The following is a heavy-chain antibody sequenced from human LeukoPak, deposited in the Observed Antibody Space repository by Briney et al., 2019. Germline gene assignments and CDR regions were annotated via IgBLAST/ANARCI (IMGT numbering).Heavy chain of an antibody. CDR1: GFTFSSYP. V-gene: IGHV3-64D*09. Sequence: GGSLRLSCSASGFTFSSYPMHWVRQAPGKGLEYVSAISSNGCSTYYAGSLKGRFTISRDNSKNTLYLQMSSLRAEDTALYYCVRESAYYDYWGQGTLVTVSS. D-gene: IGHD3-22*01. CDR2: ISSNGCST. CDR3: VRESAYYDY. J-gene: IGHJ4*02.